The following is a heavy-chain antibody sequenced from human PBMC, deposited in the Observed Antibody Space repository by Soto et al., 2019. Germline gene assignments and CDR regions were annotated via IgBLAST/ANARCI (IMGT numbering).Heavy chain of an antibody. J-gene: IGHJ4*02. CDR1: GYTXTSYG. D-gene: IGHD6-13*01. CDR3: ARGSYISSWYSLDY. Sequence: SXKVSCKASGYTXTSYGIGLVRQAPGQGLEWMGWISAHNGNTEYEQKFQGRVTMTTDTSTSTASMELRSMRSDDTAVYYCARGSYISSWYSLDYWGQGTLGTVS. V-gene: IGHV1-18*04. CDR2: ISAHNGNT.